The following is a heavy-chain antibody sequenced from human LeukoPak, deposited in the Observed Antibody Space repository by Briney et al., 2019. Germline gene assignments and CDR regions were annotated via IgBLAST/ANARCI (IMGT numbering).Heavy chain of an antibody. D-gene: IGHD3-9*01. V-gene: IGHV3-66*01. J-gene: IGHJ4*02. CDR2: IYSGGST. Sequence: GGSLRLSCAASGFTVSSNYMSWVRQAPGKGLEWVSVIYSGGSTYYADSVKGRFTISRDNAKNSLYLQMNSLRAEDTAVYYCARLAGITIFSHFDYWGQGTLVTVSS. CDR3: ARLAGITIFSHFDY. CDR1: GFTVSSNY.